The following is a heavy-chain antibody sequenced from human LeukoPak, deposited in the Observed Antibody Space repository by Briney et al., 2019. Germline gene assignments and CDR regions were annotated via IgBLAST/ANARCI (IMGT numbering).Heavy chain of an antibody. CDR2: IYAGDSDN. CDR3: ARLPPRSYYIDY. V-gene: IGHV5-51*01. J-gene: IGHJ4*02. CDR1: GYSFTSYW. D-gene: IGHD1-26*01. Sequence: GESLKISCKGSGYSFTSYWIGWVRPMPGKGLEWMGIIYAGDSDNRYSPPFQGQVTISADKSISTAYLQWSSLKASDTAMYYCARLPPRSYYIDYWGQGTLVTVSS.